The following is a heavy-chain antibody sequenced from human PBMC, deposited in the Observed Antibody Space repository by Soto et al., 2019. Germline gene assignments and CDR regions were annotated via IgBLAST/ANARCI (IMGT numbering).Heavy chain of an antibody. CDR3: ARTRAVWFDP. J-gene: IGHJ5*02. D-gene: IGHD6-19*01. V-gene: IGHV4-39*01. CDR2: IYYSGST. CDR1: GGSISSSSYY. Sequence: SETLSLTCTVPGGSISSSSYYWGWIRQPPGKGLEWIGSIYYSGSTYYNPSLKSRVTISVDTSKNQFSLKLSSVTAADTAVYYCARTRAVWFDPWGQGTLVTVSS.